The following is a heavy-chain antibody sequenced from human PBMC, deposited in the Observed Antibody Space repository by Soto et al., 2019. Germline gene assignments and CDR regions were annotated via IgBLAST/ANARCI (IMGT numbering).Heavy chain of an antibody. CDR2: ITGGGDTA. J-gene: IGHJ4*02. D-gene: IGHD1-20*01. Sequence: EVQLLESGGGLVQPGGSLRLSCAASGFTFSNYAMTWVRQAPGRGLEWVSVITGGGDTAYYADSVKGRFTISRDNSKNTLYLQMNSLRAEDTALYYCAKRDRSNWSDFDYWGQGTLVTVSS. CDR1: GFTFSNYA. V-gene: IGHV3-23*01. CDR3: AKRDRSNWSDFDY.